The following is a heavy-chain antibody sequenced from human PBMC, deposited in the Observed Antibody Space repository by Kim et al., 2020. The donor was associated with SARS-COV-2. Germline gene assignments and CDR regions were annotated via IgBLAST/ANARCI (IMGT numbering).Heavy chain of an antibody. CDR3: AKAPRITSQLDV. J-gene: IGHJ6*02. Sequence: ASVKVSCKATYSFSGYDIQWVRQAPGQGLEWMGWINPHNGDTNYAQKFRGRVTMTRESSITTAYMELTGLTSDDTATYYCAKAPRITSQLDVWGQGTPVT. CDR2: INPHNGDT. CDR1: YSFSGYD. V-gene: IGHV1-2*02. D-gene: IGHD1-20*01.